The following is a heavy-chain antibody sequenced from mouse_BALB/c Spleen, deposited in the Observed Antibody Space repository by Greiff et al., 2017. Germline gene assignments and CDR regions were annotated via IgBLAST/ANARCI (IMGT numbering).Heavy chain of an antibody. V-gene: IGHV1-55*01. CDR1: GYTFTSYW. CDR2: IYPGRGIT. J-gene: IGHJ3*01. Sequence: VQLQQPGAELVKPGASVKMSCKASGYTFTSYWINWVKQRPGHGLEWIGDIYPGRGITNYNEKLKSKATLTLDTSSSTAYMQLSSLTSAYFAVYYGSRSGDGYPFAYGGQGTLVTVSA. CDR3: SRSGDGYPFAY. D-gene: IGHD2-3*01.